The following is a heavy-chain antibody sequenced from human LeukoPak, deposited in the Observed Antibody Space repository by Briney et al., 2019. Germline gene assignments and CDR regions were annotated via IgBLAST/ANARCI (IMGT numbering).Heavy chain of an antibody. V-gene: IGHV3-20*04. CDR2: INWNGGST. J-gene: IGHJ3*02. D-gene: IGHD3-22*01. CDR3: AKDRRWLLLRAFDI. Sequence: GGSLRLSCAASGFTFDDYGMSWVRQAPGKGLEWVSGINWNGGSTGYADSVKGRFTISRDNAKNSLYLQMNSLRAEDTAVYYCAKDRRWLLLRAFDIWGQGTMVTVSS. CDR1: GFTFDDYG.